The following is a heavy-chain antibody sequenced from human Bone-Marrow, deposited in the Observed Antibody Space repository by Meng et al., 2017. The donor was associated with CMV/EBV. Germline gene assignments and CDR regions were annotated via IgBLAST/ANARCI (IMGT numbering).Heavy chain of an antibody. D-gene: IGHD2-21*01. CDR1: GFTFSSYD. V-gene: IGHV3-13*01. J-gene: IGHJ6*02. CDR2: IGTAGDT. CDR3: ARLYCGSDCSLGYYYYGLDV. Sequence: GGSLRLSCAASGFTFSSYDMHWVRQATGKGLEWVSAIGTAGDTYYPGSVKGRFTTSRDNAKNSLYLQMNSLRAEDTAVYYCARLYCGSDCSLGYYYYGLDVWGQGTTVTVSS.